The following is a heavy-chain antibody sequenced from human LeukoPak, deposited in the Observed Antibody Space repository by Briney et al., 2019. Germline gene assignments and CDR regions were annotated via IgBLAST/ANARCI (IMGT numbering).Heavy chain of an antibody. CDR1: GYTFTSYD. Sequence: ASVKVSCKASGYTFTSYDINWVRQATGQGLEWMGWMNPNSGNTGYAQKFQGRVTMTRNTSISTAYMELSSLRSEDTAVYYCARMRLRYFDWLRRGYYMDVWGKGTTVTISS. J-gene: IGHJ6*03. V-gene: IGHV1-8*01. CDR3: ARMRLRYFDWLRRGYYMDV. CDR2: MNPNSGNT. D-gene: IGHD3-9*01.